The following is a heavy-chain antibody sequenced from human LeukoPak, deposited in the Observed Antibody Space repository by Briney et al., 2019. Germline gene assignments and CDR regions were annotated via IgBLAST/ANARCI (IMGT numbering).Heavy chain of an antibody. Sequence: GESLKTSCKGSGYSFTSYWIGWVRQMPGKGLEWMGIIYPGDSDTRYSPSFQGQVTISADKSISTAYLQWSSLKASDTAMYYCARRAVAINVGTYFDYWGQGTLVTVSS. J-gene: IGHJ4*02. CDR3: ARRAVAINVGTYFDY. D-gene: IGHD3-22*01. V-gene: IGHV5-51*01. CDR2: IYPGDSDT. CDR1: GYSFTSYW.